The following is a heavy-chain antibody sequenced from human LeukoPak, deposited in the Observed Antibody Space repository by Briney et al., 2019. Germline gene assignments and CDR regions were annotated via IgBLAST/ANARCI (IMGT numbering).Heavy chain of an antibody. V-gene: IGHV3-33*01. Sequence: GRSLRLSCAASGFTFSSYGMHWVRQAPGKGLEWVAVIWYDGSNKYYADSVKGRFTISRDNSKNTLYLQMNSLRAEDTAVYYCARQQYYYDSSGPDYYHYYMDVWGKGTTVTVSS. J-gene: IGHJ6*03. CDR1: GFTFSSYG. CDR2: IWYDGSNK. D-gene: IGHD3-22*01. CDR3: ARQQYYYDSSGPDYYHYYMDV.